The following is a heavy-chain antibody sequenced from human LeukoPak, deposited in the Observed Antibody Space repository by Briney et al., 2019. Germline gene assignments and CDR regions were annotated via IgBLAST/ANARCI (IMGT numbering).Heavy chain of an antibody. D-gene: IGHD6-13*01. Sequence: GASVKVSCKASGFTFTDYYIHWVRQAPGQGLEWMGSIHPKSGGTKYAQKFQGRVTVTRDTSISAAYMELSRLTSDDTAVYYCARAPPAAGSTKFACGGQGPLVTVS. CDR1: GFTFTDYY. J-gene: IGHJ4*02. CDR2: IHPKSGGT. CDR3: ARAPPAAGSTKFAC. V-gene: IGHV1-2*02.